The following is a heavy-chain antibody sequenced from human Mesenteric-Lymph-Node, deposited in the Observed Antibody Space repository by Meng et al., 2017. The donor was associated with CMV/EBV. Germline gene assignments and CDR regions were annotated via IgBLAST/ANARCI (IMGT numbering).Heavy chain of an antibody. J-gene: IGHJ5*02. CDR3: ANYAYQSGRRFDP. Sequence: GESLKISCAASGFTFSSYSMNWVRQAPGKGLEWVSSISSSSSYIYYADSVKGRFTISRDNAKNSLYLQMNSLRVEDTAVYYCANYAYQSGRRFDPWGQGTLVTVSS. D-gene: IGHD3-16*01. CDR2: ISSSSSYI. CDR1: GFTFSSYS. V-gene: IGHV3-21*04.